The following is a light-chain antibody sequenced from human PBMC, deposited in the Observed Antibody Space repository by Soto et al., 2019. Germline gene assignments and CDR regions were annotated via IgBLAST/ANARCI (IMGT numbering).Light chain of an antibody. Sequence: QSVLTQPPSVSAAPGQKVTISCSGSSSNIGNNFVTWYQQVPGTAPKLLIFDNNKRPSRIPDRFSGSKSGTSATLGITGLQTGDEADYYCASWDNSRSEGVFGGGTKLTVL. CDR2: DNN. CDR1: SSNIGNNF. CDR3: ASWDNSRSEGV. V-gene: IGLV1-51*01. J-gene: IGLJ3*02.